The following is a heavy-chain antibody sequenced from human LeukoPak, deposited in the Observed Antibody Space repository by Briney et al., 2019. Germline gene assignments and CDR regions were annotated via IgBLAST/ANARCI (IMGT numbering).Heavy chain of an antibody. J-gene: IGHJ3*02. V-gene: IGHV3-7*01. CDR3: ATFSSGTSPKEPFNI. Sequence: PGGSLRLSCAACVYTFSINYMSGVRQTPGKGLECGAKTKPDGSGKSYVDSVKGRFTISRDNAKNTLYLQMSGLRPEDTALYYCATFSSGTSPKEPFNIWGQGTMVTVSS. CDR2: TKPDGSGK. CDR1: VYTFSINY. D-gene: IGHD2-15*01.